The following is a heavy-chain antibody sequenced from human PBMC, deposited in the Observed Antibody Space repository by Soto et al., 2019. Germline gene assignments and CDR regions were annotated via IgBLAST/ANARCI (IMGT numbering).Heavy chain of an antibody. Sequence: QVQLVQSGAEVKKPGASVKVSCKASGYTFTSYYMHWVRQAPGQGLEWMGIINPSGGSTSYAQKFQGRVTMTRDTSTSTVYMELSSLRSEDTAVYYCARDNIRGIYWLRLGGFDYWGQGTLVTVSS. CDR1: GYTFTSYY. CDR2: INPSGGST. V-gene: IGHV1-46*01. D-gene: IGHD5-12*01. CDR3: ARDNIRGIYWLRLGGFDY. J-gene: IGHJ4*02.